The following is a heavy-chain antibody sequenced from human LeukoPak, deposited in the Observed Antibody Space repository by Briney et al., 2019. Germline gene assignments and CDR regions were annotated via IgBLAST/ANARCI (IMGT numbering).Heavy chain of an antibody. J-gene: IGHJ4*02. CDR3: ARLLYDRRGYYCFDQ. CDR1: GGSISSSSYY. V-gene: IGHV4-39*01. D-gene: IGHD3-22*01. CDR2: IYYSGST. Sequence: KPSETLSLTCTVSGGSISSSSYYWGWIRQPPGKGLEWIGSIYYSGSTYDNPSLKSRVTVSVDTPRNQFSLKLNSVTAADTAVYYCARLLYDRRGYYCFDQWGQGTLVTVSS.